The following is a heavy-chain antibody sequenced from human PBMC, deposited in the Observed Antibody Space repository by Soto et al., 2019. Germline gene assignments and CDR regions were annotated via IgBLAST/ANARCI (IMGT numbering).Heavy chain of an antibody. J-gene: IGHJ6*03. CDR1: GDSFNDYY. D-gene: IGHD1-26*01. CDR2: INPNGGVT. V-gene: IGHV1-2*02. Sequence: GASVKVSCKTSGDSFNDYYIHWVRQAPGQGLEWMGWINPNGGVTKYAQKFQGRVTVTRDTSIRTVYMELSSLRSDDTAVYYCARESGGATARLDYYYFYMDVWGKGTTVTVSS. CDR3: ARESGGATARLDYYYFYMDV.